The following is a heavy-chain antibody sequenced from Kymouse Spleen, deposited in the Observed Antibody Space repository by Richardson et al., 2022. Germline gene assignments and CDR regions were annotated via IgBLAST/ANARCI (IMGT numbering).Heavy chain of an antibody. CDR1: GFTFSSYG. J-gene: IGHJ4*02. Sequence: QVQLVESGGGVVQPGRSLRLSCAASGFTFSSYGMHWVRQAPGKGLEWVAVIWYDGSNKYYADSVKGRFTISRDNSKNTLYLQMNSLRAEDTAVYYCARDYDFWSGYYTDFDYWGQGTLVTVSS. V-gene: IGHV3-33*01. CDR2: IWYDGSNK. CDR3: ARDYDFWSGYYTDFDY. D-gene: IGHD3-3*01.